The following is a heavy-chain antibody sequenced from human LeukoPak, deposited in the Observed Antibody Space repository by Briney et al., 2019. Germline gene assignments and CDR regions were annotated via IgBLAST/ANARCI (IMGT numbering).Heavy chain of an antibody. V-gene: IGHV3-48*03. CDR3: ARRFCSGGSCYGGDY. D-gene: IGHD2-15*01. CDR2: ISSSGTTI. CDR1: GFTFSNYE. J-gene: IGHJ4*02. Sequence: PGGSLRLSCAASGFTFSNYEMNWVRQAPGKGLEWVSYISSSGTTIHYAERRFTISRDNAKNSLYLLMKRLRTEDTAIYYCARRFCSGGSCYGGDYWGQGTLVTVSS.